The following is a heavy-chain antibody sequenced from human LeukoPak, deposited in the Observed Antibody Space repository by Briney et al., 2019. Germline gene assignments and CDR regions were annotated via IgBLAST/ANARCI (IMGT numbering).Heavy chain of an antibody. J-gene: IGHJ4*02. CDR3: AKVSGIAVAGYSFDY. V-gene: IGHV3-23*01. CDR1: GFTFSSYA. Sequence: PGGSLRLSCAASGFTFSSYAMSWVRQAPGKGLEWVSAISGSGGSTYYADSVKGRFTISRDNSKNTLYLQMNSLRAGDTAVYYCAKVSGIAVAGYSFDYWGQGTLVTVSS. D-gene: IGHD6-19*01. CDR2: ISGSGGST.